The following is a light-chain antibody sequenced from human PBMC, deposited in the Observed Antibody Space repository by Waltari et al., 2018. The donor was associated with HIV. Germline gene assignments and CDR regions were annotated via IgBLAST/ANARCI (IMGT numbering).Light chain of an antibody. CDR3: SSYAGSDNYVV. J-gene: IGLJ2*01. CDR2: EVD. CDR1: GTDIGGYDY. Sequence: QSALTQPPSASGSPGQSVPISCTGSGTDIGGYDYVSWYQQHPGKAPKFMIYEVDQRPSGVPDRFSGSKSGNTASLTVSGLQAEDEAYYYCSSYAGSDNYVVFGGGTKLTVL. V-gene: IGLV2-8*01.